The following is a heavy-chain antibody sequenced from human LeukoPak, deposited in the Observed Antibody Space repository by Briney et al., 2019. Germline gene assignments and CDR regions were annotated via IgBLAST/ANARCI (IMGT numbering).Heavy chain of an antibody. D-gene: IGHD3-3*01. CDR2: IYHSGST. J-gene: IGHJ4*02. CDR3: ARFPYDFWSGYNDY. Sequence: SETLSLTCAVSGYSISSGSYWGCIRQPPGKGLEWIGSIYHSGSTYYNPSLKSRVTISVDTSRNQFSLKLSSVTAADTAVYYCARFPYDFWSGYNDYWGQGTLVTVSS. V-gene: IGHV4-38-2*01. CDR1: GYSISSGSY.